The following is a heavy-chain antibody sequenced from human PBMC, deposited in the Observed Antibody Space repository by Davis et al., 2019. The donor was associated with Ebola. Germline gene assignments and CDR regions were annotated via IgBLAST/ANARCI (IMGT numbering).Heavy chain of an antibody. CDR2: ISAYNGNT. Sequence: ASVKVSCKASGYTFTSYGISWVRQAPGQGLEWMGWISAYNGNTNYAQKLQGRVTMTTDTSTSTAYMELRSLRSDDTAVYYCARVHRAYYYGSGIHLGWFDPWSQGTLVTVSS. V-gene: IGHV1-18*01. CDR3: ARVHRAYYYGSGIHLGWFDP. D-gene: IGHD3-10*01. CDR1: GYTFTSYG. J-gene: IGHJ5*02.